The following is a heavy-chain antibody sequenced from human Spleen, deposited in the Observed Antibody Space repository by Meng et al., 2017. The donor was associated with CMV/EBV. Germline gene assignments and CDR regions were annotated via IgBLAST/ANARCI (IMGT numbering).Heavy chain of an antibody. J-gene: IGHJ4*02. V-gene: IGHV3-30*04. CDR1: GFAFSSYA. CDR3: ARDRYSGSYRGYFDY. Sequence: SGFAFSSYAMTWVRQAPGKGLEWVAVISYDGRNKYYADSVKGRFTVSRDNSNNTFLQTNNLRVEDTAVYYCARDRYSGSYRGYFDYWGQGTLVTVSS. D-gene: IGHD1-26*01. CDR2: ISYDGRNK.